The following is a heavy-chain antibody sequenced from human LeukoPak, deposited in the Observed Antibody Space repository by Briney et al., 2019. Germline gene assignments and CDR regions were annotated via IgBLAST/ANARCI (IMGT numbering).Heavy chain of an antibody. V-gene: IGHV3-53*01. CDR3: TRDLTGTTWYENDY. Sequence: GGSLRLSCVASGLSVRGSYMSWVRQAPGKGLEWVSDINSGDRTYYAHSVKGRFTISRDTSMNTLYHQMNNLRADDTAMYYCTRDLTGTTWYENDYWGQGTLVTISS. J-gene: IGHJ4*02. D-gene: IGHD6-13*01. CDR2: INSGDRT. CDR1: GLSVRGSY.